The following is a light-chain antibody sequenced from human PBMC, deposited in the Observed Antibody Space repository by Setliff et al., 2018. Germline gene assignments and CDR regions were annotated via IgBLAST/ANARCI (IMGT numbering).Light chain of an antibody. V-gene: IGLV2-23*01. J-gene: IGLJ1*01. Sequence: QSALTQPASVSGSPGQSITISCTGTIIDVGSYNLASWYQQHPGKAPKLMIYEGSKRPSGVSNRFSGSKSGNTASLTISGLQAEDEADYYCCSYASSSAYVFGTGTKVTVL. CDR2: EGS. CDR1: IIDVGSYNL. CDR3: CSYASSSAYV.